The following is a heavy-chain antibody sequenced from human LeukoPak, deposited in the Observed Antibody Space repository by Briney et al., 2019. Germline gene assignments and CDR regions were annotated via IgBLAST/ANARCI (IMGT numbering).Heavy chain of an antibody. CDR1: GFTFSSYS. CDR2: ISYDGSNK. Sequence: GGSLRLSCAASGFTFSSYSMNWVRQAPGKGLEWVAVISYDGSNKYYADSVKGRFTISRDNSKNTLYLQMNSLRAEDTAVYYCANLLVGVPDYWGQGTLVTVSS. J-gene: IGHJ4*02. D-gene: IGHD1-26*01. V-gene: IGHV3-30*18. CDR3: ANLLVGVPDY.